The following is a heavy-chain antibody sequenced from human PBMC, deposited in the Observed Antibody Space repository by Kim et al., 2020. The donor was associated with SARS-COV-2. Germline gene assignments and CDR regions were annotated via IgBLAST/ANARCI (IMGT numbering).Heavy chain of an antibody. Sequence: GRSLRLSCAASGFTFSSYAMHWVRQAPGKGLEWVAVISYDGSNKYYADSVKGRFTISRDNSKNTLYLQMNSLRAEDTAVYYCARDVIRGYSGYDYSYFDYWGQGTLVTVSS. J-gene: IGHJ4*02. CDR2: ISYDGSNK. CDR1: GFTFSSYA. D-gene: IGHD5-12*01. CDR3: ARDVIRGYSGYDYSYFDY. V-gene: IGHV3-30*04.